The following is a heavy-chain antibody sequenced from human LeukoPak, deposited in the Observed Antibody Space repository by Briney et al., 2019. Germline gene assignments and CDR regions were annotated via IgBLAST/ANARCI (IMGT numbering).Heavy chain of an antibody. D-gene: IGHD2-15*01. CDR3: ARGPFGYCSGGSCYWDYFDY. V-gene: IGHV4-38-2*02. CDR1: GYSISSGFY. Sequence: SETLSLTCTVSGYSISSGFYWGWIRQPPGKGLEWIGNVYHGGRSYYNPSLKSRITMSVDTSKNQFSLKLSSVTAADTAVYYCARGPFGYCSGGSCYWDYFDYWGQGTLVTVSS. J-gene: IGHJ4*02. CDR2: VYHGGRS.